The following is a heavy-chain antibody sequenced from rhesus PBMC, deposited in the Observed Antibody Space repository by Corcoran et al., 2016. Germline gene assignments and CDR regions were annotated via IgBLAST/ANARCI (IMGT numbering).Heavy chain of an antibody. CDR2: ISGSSGST. CDR1: GGPFSGYY. V-gene: IGHV4-165*01. Sequence: QVQLQESGPGLVKPSETLSLPFAVPGGPFSGYYWGWIRPPPGKGLEWIGYISGSSGSTDYNPSLKSRVTISTDTSKNQFSLKLSSVTAADTAVYYCAREGDYGLDSWGQGVVVTVSS. D-gene: IGHD5-42*01. CDR3: AREGDYGLDS. J-gene: IGHJ6*01.